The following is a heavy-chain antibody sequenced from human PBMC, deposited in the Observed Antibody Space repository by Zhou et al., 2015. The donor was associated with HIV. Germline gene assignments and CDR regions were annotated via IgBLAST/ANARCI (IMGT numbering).Heavy chain of an antibody. CDR1: GYTFTSYG. V-gene: IGHV1-18*01. CDR2: ISAYNGNT. J-gene: IGHJ4*02. CDR3: ARDTLKRHYYDSSGYDY. D-gene: IGHD3-22*01. Sequence: QVQLVQSGAEVKKPGASVKVSCKASGYTFTSYGISWVRQAPGQGLEWMGWISAYNGNTNYAQKLQGRVTMTTDTSTSTAYMELRSLRSDDTAVYYCARDTLKRHYYDSSGYDYWGQGTLVTVSS.